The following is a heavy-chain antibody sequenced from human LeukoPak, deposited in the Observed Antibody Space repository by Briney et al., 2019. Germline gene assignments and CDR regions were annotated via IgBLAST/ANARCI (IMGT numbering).Heavy chain of an antibody. D-gene: IGHD5-18*01. CDR1: GFNFSSYG. V-gene: IGHV3-23*01. J-gene: IGHJ3*02. CDR3: AGVDAAMPDAFDI. CDR2: ISGSGRGT. Sequence: GGSLRLSCAASGFNFSSYGMTWVRQAPGKGLEWVSIISGSGRGTYYADSVKGRFTISRDNSKNTLYLQMNSLRADDTAVYYCAGVDAAMPDAFDIWGQGTTVTVSS.